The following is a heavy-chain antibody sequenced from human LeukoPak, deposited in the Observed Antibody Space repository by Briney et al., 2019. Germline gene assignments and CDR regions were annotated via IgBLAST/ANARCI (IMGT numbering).Heavy chain of an antibody. V-gene: IGHV4-61*01. CDR3: ARGWRDSSSWYIPPLNWFDP. CDR1: GGSISSGNYY. CDR2: IYYSGST. Sequence: SQTLSLTCTVSGGSISSGNYYWNWIRQPPGKGLEWIGYIYYSGSTNYNPSLKSRVTISVDTSKNQFSLKLSSVTAADTAVYYCARGWRDSSSWYIPPLNWFDPWGQGTLVTVSS. J-gene: IGHJ5*02. D-gene: IGHD6-13*01.